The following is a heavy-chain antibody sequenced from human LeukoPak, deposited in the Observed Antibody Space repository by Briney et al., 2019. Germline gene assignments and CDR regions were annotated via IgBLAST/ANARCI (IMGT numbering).Heavy chain of an antibody. Sequence: SETLSLTCTVSGGSIGSSNYYWGWIRQPPGKGLEWIGNIYYSGSTYYNPSLRSRVAISVDPSKNQFSLRLSPVTAADTAVYYCARDPGVYCGGDCSSFDYWGQGTLVTVSS. D-gene: IGHD2-21*02. J-gene: IGHJ4*02. V-gene: IGHV4-39*07. CDR1: GGSIGSSNYY. CDR3: ARDPGVYCGGDCSSFDY. CDR2: IYYSGST.